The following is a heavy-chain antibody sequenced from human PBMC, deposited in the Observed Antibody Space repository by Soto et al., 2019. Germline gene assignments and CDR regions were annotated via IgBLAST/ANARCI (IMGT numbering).Heavy chain of an antibody. D-gene: IGHD5-12*01. V-gene: IGHV5-10-1*01. CDR1: GYSFTGHY. CDR3: ARHETGYDSSFDY. Sequence: GESLKISCKGSGYSFTGHYITWVRQMPGKGLEWMGRIDAYDSYTNYSPSFQGHATISADKSISTVYLQWSSLRASDSAMYYCARHETGYDSSFDYWGQGTLVTVSS. J-gene: IGHJ4*02. CDR2: IDAYDSYT.